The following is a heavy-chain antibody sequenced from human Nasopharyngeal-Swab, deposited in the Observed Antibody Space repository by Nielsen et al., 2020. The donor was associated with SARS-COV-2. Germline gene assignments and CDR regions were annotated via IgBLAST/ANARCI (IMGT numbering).Heavy chain of an antibody. CDR3: AREHLVPNYYYGMDV. Sequence: GSLRLSCAVYGGSFSGYYWSWIRQPPGKGLEWIGEINHSGSTNYNPSLKSRVTISVDTSKNQFSQKLSSVTAADTAVYYCAREHLVPNYYYGMDVWGQGTTVTVSS. J-gene: IGHJ6*02. CDR2: INHSGST. CDR1: GGSFSGYY. D-gene: IGHD6-6*01. V-gene: IGHV4-34*01.